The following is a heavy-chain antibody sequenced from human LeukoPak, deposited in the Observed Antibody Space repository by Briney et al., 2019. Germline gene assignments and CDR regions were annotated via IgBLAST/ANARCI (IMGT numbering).Heavy chain of an antibody. CDR1: GSTFRSYW. CDR3: ARGRKFFSDSSGYYPFDY. CDR2: MKQDGSEK. D-gene: IGHD3-22*01. J-gene: IGHJ4*02. Sequence: GGSLRLSCAAYGSTFRSYWMSWVRQAPGKGLEWVANMKQDGSEKYYVDSVKGRFTISRNNAKNSLYLQMHSLRAEDTAVYYSARGRKFFSDSSGYYPFDYWGQGTLVTVSS. V-gene: IGHV3-7*04.